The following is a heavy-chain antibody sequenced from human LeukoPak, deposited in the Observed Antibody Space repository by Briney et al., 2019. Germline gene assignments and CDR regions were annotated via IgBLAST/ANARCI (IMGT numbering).Heavy chain of an antibody. J-gene: IGHJ6*03. CDR2: IRYDGSNK. D-gene: IGHD5-12*01. Sequence: GGSLRLSCAASGFTVSSNYMSWVRQAPGEGLEWVAFIRYDGSNKYYADSVKGRFTISRDNSKNTLYLQMSSLRVEDTAVYYCTKKSSGGYDYYYNYMDVWGKGTTVTVSS. CDR1: GFTVSSNY. CDR3: TKKSSGGYDYYYNYMDV. V-gene: IGHV3-30*02.